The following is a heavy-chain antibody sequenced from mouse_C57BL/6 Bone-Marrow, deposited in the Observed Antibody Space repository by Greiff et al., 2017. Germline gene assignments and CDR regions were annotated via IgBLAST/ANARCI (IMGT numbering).Heavy chain of an antibody. V-gene: IGHV1-69*01. J-gene: IGHJ1*03. CDR2: IDPSDSYT. CDR1: GYTFTSYW. CDR3: ARRFITTVVATRYFDV. D-gene: IGHD1-1*01. Sequence: QVQLQQPGAELVMPGASVKLSCKASGYTFTSYWMHWVKQRPGQGLEWIGEIDPSDSYTNYNQKFKGKSTLTVDKSSSTAYMQLSSLTSEDSAVYYCARRFITTVVATRYFDVWGTGTTVTVSS.